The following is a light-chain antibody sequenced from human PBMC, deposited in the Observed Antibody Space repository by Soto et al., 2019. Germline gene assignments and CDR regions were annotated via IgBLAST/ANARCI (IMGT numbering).Light chain of an antibody. V-gene: IGLV1-40*01. CDR3: QSSDSSLSGVV. CDR1: SSNIGAGYD. CDR2: GNS. J-gene: IGLJ2*01. Sequence: QSVLTQPPSVSGAPGQRVTISCTGSSSNIGAGYDVHWYQQLPGTAPKLLIYGNSNRPSGVPDRFSGSKSGTSASLAITGLQAEDEAYYSCQSSDSSLSGVVFGGGTKLTVL.